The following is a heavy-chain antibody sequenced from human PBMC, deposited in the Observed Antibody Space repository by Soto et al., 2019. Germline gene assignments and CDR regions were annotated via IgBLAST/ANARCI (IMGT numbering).Heavy chain of an antibody. CDR2: IYYSGST. CDR1: GGSISSGNYY. V-gene: IGHV4-30-4*01. Sequence: SETLSLTCTVSGGSISSGNYYWSWIRQHPGKGLEWIGYIYYSGSTYYNPSLKSRVTISVDTSKNQFSLKLSSVTAADTAVYYCARSAPYYYYYATDVWGQGTTVTLSS. J-gene: IGHJ6*02. CDR3: ARSAPYYYYYATDV.